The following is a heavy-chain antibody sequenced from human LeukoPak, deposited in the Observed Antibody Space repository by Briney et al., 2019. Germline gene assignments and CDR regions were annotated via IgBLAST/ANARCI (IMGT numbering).Heavy chain of an antibody. J-gene: IGHJ5*02. CDR1: GYTFTSCG. V-gene: IGHV1-18*01. CDR3: ARVPRVCSSTSCPKNWFDP. CDR2: ISAYNGNT. Sequence: GASVKVSCKASGYTFTSCGISWVRQAPGQGLEWMGWISAYNGNTNYAQKLQGRVTMTTDTSTSTAYMELRSLRSDDTAVYYCARVPRVCSSTSCPKNWFDPWGQGTLVTVSS. D-gene: IGHD2-2*01.